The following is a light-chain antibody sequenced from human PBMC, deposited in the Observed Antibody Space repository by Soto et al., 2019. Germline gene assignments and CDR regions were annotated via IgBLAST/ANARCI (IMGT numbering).Light chain of an antibody. Sequence: EIVLTQSPGTLSLSPGERATLSCRASQSVSNCYLAWYQQKPGQAPRLLIYGASTRATGIPDRVSGSGSGTDFTLTRSELEADYFAVYYCQKYPRSFGPGTKVDIK. J-gene: IGKJ3*01. CDR2: GAS. CDR1: QSVSNCY. CDR3: QKYPRS. V-gene: IGKV3-20*01.